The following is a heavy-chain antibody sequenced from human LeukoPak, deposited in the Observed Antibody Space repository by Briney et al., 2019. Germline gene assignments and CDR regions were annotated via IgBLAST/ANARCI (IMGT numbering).Heavy chain of an antibody. D-gene: IGHD3-22*01. CDR3: ARDRNYYDSSGYGY. CDR1: EFSVGSNY. CDR2: IYSGGST. J-gene: IGHJ4*02. V-gene: IGHV3-66*01. Sequence: GGSLRLSCAASEFSVGSNYMTWVRQAPGKGLEWVSLIYSGGSTYYADSVKGRFTISRDNSKNTLYLQMNSLRAEDTAVYYCARDRNYYDSSGYGYWGQGTLVTVSS.